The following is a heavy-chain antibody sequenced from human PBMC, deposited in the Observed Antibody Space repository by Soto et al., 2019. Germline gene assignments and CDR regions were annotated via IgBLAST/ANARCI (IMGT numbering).Heavy chain of an antibody. CDR3: ARGADYYDSSGYYSGDYYYGMDV. J-gene: IGHJ6*02. Sequence: GESLKISCKGSGYSFTSYWIGWVRQMPGKGLEWMGIIYPGDSDTRYSPSFQGQVTISADKSISTAYLQWSSLKASDTAMYYCARGADYYDSSGYYSGDYYYGMDVWGQGTTVTVSS. D-gene: IGHD3-22*01. CDR2: IYPGDSDT. CDR1: GYSFTSYW. V-gene: IGHV5-51*01.